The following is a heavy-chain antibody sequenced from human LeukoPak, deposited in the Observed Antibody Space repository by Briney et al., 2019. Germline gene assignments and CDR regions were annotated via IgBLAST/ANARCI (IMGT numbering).Heavy chain of an antibody. V-gene: IGHV4-34*01. CDR2: INHSGST. J-gene: IGHJ4*02. CDR3: SRGPRRDGYKRVGLDY. CDR1: GGSFSGYY. Sequence: PSETLSLTCAVYGGSFSGYYWSWLRQPPGKGLEWIGEINHSGSTNYNPSLKSRVTISVDTSKNQFSLKLSSVTAADTAVYYCSRGPRRDGYKRVGLDYWGQGTLVSVSS. D-gene: IGHD5-24*01.